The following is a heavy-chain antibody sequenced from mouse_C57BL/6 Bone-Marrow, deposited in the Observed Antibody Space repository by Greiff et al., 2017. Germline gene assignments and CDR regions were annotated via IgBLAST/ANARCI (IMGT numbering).Heavy chain of an antibody. CDR2: IYPGSGNT. D-gene: IGHD4-1*01. V-gene: IGHV1-66*01. J-gene: IGHJ2*01. CDR1: GYSFTSYY. Sequence: VQLQQSGPELVKPGASVKISCKASGYSFTSYYIHWVKQRPGQGLEWIGWIYPGSGNTKYNEKFKGKATLTADTSSSTAYMQLSSLTSEDSAVYYCARFVTGDYFDYWGQVTTLTVSS. CDR3: ARFVTGDYFDY.